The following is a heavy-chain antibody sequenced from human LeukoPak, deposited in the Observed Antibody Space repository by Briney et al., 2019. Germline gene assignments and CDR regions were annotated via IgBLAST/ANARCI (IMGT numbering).Heavy chain of an antibody. J-gene: IGHJ4*02. Sequence: SETLSLTCSVSGGSISSGDNYWSWIRQPPGKGLEWIGYIYYSGSTHYNPSLKSRVNISVDTSKKKFSLKLSSVTGADTAVYYCVSSGSASWSFDYWGQGTLVTVSS. D-gene: IGHD2-2*01. CDR3: VSSGSASWSFDY. CDR1: GGSISSGDNY. V-gene: IGHV4-30-4*01. CDR2: IYYSGST.